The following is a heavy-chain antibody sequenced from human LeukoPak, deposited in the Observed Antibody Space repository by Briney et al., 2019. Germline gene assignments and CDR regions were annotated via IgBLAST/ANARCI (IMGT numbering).Heavy chain of an antibody. J-gene: IGHJ5*02. CDR2: MYYSGNI. Sequence: NPSETLSLTCTVSGGSISSSTYYWGWIRQPPGKGLEWIGSMYYSGNIYYNPSLKSRVTISVDTSKNQFSLKLSSVTAADTAVYYCARASFSEYGDYGSWFDPWGQGTLVTVSS. CDR3: ARASFSEYGDYGSWFDP. CDR1: GGSISSSTYY. D-gene: IGHD4-17*01. V-gene: IGHV4-39*07.